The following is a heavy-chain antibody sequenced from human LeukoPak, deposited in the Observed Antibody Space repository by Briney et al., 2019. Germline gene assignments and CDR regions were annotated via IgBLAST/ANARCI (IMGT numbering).Heavy chain of an antibody. V-gene: IGHV4-34*01. CDR2: INHSGST. CDR1: GGSFSGYY. Sequence: SETLSLTCAVYGGSFSGYYWSWIRQPSGKGLEWIGEINHSGSTNYNPSLKSRVTISVDTSKNQFSLKLSSVTAADTAVYYCARDLKGHDFWSGYYPDWGQGTLVTVSS. D-gene: IGHD3-3*01. CDR3: ARDLKGHDFWSGYYPD. J-gene: IGHJ4*02.